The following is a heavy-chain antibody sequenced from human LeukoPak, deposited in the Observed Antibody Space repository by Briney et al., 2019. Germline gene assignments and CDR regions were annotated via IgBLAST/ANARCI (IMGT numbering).Heavy chain of an antibody. CDR3: ARPSGYSGYDCAY. Sequence: GGSLRLSCAASGFTFSTYTMNWVRQAPGKGLEWVSTVSDSSDIHYSDSVKGRFTISRDNAKNSVYLQMNSLRDEDTAVYYCARPSGYSGYDCAYWGQGTLVTVSS. D-gene: IGHD5-12*01. J-gene: IGHJ4*02. CDR2: VSDSSDI. V-gene: IGHV3-21*04. CDR1: GFTFSTYT.